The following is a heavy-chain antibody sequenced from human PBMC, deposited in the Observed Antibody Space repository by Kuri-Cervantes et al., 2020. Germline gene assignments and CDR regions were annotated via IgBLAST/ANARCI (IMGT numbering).Heavy chain of an antibody. CDR3: AREDCSSTSCYV. CDR2: INPNSGGT. J-gene: IGHJ4*02. D-gene: IGHD2-2*01. CDR1: GYTFTGYY. V-gene: IGHV1-2*06. Sequence: ASVKVSCKASGYTFTGYYMHWVRQAPGQGLEWMGRINPNSGGTNYAQKFQGRVTMTRDTSISTAYMELSRLRSEDTAVYYCAREDCSSTSCYVWGRGTLVTVSS.